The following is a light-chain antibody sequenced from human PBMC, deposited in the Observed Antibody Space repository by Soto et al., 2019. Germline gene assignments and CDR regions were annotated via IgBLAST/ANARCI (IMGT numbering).Light chain of an antibody. J-gene: IGKJ1*01. Sequence: DIQMTQSPSSLSPSVGDRVTITCRASQDIRRYLSWYQQKTGTAPKFLIYSASGLHSGVPSRFSGSGSGTDFTLTIRSLQPEDFATYYCLQTYSTPWTVGQGTKVEIK. CDR3: LQTYSTPWT. CDR2: SAS. V-gene: IGKV1-39*01. CDR1: QDIRRY.